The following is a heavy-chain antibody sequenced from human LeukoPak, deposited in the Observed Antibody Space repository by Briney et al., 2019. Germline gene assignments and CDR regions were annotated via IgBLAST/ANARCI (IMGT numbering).Heavy chain of an antibody. V-gene: IGHV4-59*01. CDR1: GSSISNYY. D-gene: IGHD6-13*01. CDR3: ARVTATTGIRYFDY. CDR2: IYYSGSA. Sequence: SVTLSLTCTVSGSSISNYYWSWIRQPPGKGLEWIGYIYYSGSANHNPSLKSRVTISVDTSKNQFSLKLSSVTAADTAVYYCARVTATTGIRYFDYWGQGTLVTVSS. J-gene: IGHJ4*02.